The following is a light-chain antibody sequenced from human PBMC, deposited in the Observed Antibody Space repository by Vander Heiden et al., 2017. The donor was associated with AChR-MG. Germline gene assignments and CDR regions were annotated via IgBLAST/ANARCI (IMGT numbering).Light chain of an antibody. CDR2: EAV. CDR3: QQYSRYPWT. Sequence: DIKMTQSPSTVSASVGDRVIITCRASPSISKWLAWYHQQPGRAPKLLIYEAVTLESGVPSRLSGCGSGTTFTLTISSLQPDDLGSYYCQQYSRYPWTFGQGTKVEIK. J-gene: IGKJ1*01. CDR1: PSISKW. V-gene: IGKV1-5*01.